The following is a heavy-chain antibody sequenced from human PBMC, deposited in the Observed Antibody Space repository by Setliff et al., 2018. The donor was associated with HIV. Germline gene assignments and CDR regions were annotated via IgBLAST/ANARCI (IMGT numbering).Heavy chain of an antibody. CDR3: VRGPQFRPH. J-gene: IGHJ4*02. Sequence: GSLRLSCAASGFTFSSYNMNWVRQAPGKGLEWVSYISSSSSTIYYADSVKGRFTISRDNTKSSLYLQVSSLRAEDTALYYCVRGPQFRPHWGQGTLVTVSS. CDR1: GFTFSSYN. CDR2: ISSSSSTI. V-gene: IGHV3-48*04.